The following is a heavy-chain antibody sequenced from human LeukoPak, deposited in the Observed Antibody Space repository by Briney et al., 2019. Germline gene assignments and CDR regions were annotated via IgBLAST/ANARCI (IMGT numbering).Heavy chain of an antibody. D-gene: IGHD3-10*01. J-gene: IGHJ4*02. CDR2: IYYSGST. Sequence: SETLSLTCTVSGGSISSSSYYWGWIRQPPGKGLEWIGSIYYSGSTYYNPSLKSRVTISVDTSKNQFSLKLSSVTAADAAVYYCARTRYYYNSRSYGAPYYFDYWGQGTLVTVSS. CDR1: GGSISSSSYY. CDR3: ARTRYYYNSRSYGAPYYFDY. V-gene: IGHV4-39*01.